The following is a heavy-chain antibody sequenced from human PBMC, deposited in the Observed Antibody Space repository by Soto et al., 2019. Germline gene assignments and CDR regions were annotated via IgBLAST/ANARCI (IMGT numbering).Heavy chain of an antibody. CDR3: AREGRQIQYSSSSDYYYYGMDV. CDR2: ISAYNGNT. Sequence: ASVKVSCKASGYTFTSYGISWVRQAPGQGLEWMGWISAYNGNTNYAQKLQGRVTMTPDTSTSTAYMELRSLRSDDTAVYYCAREGRQIQYSSSSDYYYYGMDVWGQGTTVTVSS. D-gene: IGHD6-6*01. CDR1: GYTFTSYG. J-gene: IGHJ6*02. V-gene: IGHV1-18*01.